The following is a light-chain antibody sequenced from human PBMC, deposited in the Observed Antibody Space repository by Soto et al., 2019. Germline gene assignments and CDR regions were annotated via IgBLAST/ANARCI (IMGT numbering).Light chain of an antibody. CDR1: QRLRSSY. J-gene: IGKJ4*01. V-gene: IGKV3-20*01. Sequence: EIVLTQSPGTLSLSPGERATLSCRASQRLRSSYLAWYQQKPGQAPRLLISGASSRASGIADRFSGSGSGTDFTLTISRLEPEDSAVYYCQQYGDSPLTFGGGTKVEIK. CDR2: GAS. CDR3: QQYGDSPLT.